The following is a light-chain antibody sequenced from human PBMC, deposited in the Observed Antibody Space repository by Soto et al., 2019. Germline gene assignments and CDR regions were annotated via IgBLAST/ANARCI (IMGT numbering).Light chain of an antibody. Sequence: DIQMTQSPSSLSASVGVRVTITCRASQSISSYLNWYQQKPGKAPKLLIYAASSLQSGVPSRISGSGSGTDFTLSISSLQPEDFATYYCQQSYSTPLTFGGGTKVEIK. J-gene: IGKJ4*01. CDR3: QQSYSTPLT. CDR1: QSISSY. V-gene: IGKV1-39*01. CDR2: AAS.